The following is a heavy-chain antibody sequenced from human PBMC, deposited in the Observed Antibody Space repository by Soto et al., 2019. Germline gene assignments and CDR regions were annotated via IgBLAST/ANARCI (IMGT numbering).Heavy chain of an antibody. D-gene: IGHD6-13*01. CDR1: GFTFSSYS. CDR2: ISISSSYI. CDR3: ARDQFGATAGYDD. J-gene: IGHJ4*02. Sequence: EVQLVESGGGLVKPGGSLRLSCAASGFTFSSYSMNLFRQAPGKGLEWVSSISISSSYIYYADSVKGRFTISRDNAKHSLYLQMNSLRAEDTAVYYCARDQFGATAGYDDWCQGNLVTVSS. V-gene: IGHV3-21*06.